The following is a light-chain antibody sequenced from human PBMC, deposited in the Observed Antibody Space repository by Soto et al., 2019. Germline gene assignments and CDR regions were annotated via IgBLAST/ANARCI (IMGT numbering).Light chain of an antibody. CDR2: EVT. CDR3: SSYAGSSVV. V-gene: IGLV2-8*01. CDR1: SIDVGAYEY. J-gene: IGLJ1*01. Sequence: QSALTQPPPASRSPGQSVTISCTGTSIDVGAYEYVSWYQHHPGRAPKLILYEVTKRPAGVPGRFSGSKSGNTASLTVSGLQAEDEADYYCSSYAGSSVVFGTGTKVTVL.